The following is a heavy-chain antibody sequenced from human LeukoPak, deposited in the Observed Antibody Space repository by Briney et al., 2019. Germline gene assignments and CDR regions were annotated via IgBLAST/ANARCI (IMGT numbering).Heavy chain of an antibody. CDR2: VYYSGST. Sequence: PSETLSLTCTVSGGSISSYYWSWIRQPPGKGLEWIGYVYYSGSTKYNPSLKSRVTISVDTSKNQFSLKLSSVTAADTAVYYCARHARVVPAAIDPAERGEWFDPWGQGTLVTVSS. CDR3: ARHARVVPAAIDPAERGEWFDP. J-gene: IGHJ5*02. D-gene: IGHD2-2*01. V-gene: IGHV4-59*08. CDR1: GGSISSYY.